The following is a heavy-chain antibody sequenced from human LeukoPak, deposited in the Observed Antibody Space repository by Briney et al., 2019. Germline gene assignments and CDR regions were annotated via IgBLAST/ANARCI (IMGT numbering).Heavy chain of an antibody. D-gene: IGHD2-2*01. CDR1: GGCISSGGYY. Sequence: PSETLSLTCTVSGGCISSGGYYWSWIRQHPGKGLEWIGYIYYSGSTYYSPSLKSRVTISVDTSKNQYSLKLSSVTAADTAVYYCARAYSGYCSSTSCQHFDYWGQGTLVTVSS. J-gene: IGHJ4*02. CDR2: IYYSGST. V-gene: IGHV4-31*03. CDR3: ARAYSGYCSSTSCQHFDY.